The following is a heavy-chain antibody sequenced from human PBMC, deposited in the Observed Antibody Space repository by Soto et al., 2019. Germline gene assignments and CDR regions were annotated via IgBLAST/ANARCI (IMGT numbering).Heavy chain of an antibody. Sequence: DVQLLESGGGLAQPGGSLRLSCEASGFIFSHYAMTWVRQAPGKGRERVSTVAYNGDPYSPDSVKGRFTISRDNSRNTVTLQMTSPRAEDTAVYFCAKTRGTTVPSGTRTFDYWGQGTLVTVSS. CDR1: GFIFSHYA. D-gene: IGHD1-1*01. J-gene: IGHJ4*02. CDR3: AKTRGTTVPSGTRTFDY. CDR2: VAYNGDP. V-gene: IGHV3-23*01.